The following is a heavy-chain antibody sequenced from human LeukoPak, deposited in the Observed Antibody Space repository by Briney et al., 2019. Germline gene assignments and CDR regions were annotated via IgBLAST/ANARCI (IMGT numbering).Heavy chain of an antibody. Sequence: PSETLSLTCSVSGASISAYHWSWIRQPAGKGLEWIGRIYSSGRTNYIPSLKSRLTMSVDTSKNQFSLKLNSVTAADTAVYYCARDYSYPDYWGQGTLVTVPS. V-gene: IGHV4-4*07. CDR3: ARDYSYPDY. CDR2: IYSSGRT. D-gene: IGHD5-18*01. J-gene: IGHJ4*02. CDR1: GASISAYH.